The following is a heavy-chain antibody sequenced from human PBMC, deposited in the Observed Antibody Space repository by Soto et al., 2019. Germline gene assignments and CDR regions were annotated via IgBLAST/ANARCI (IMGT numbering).Heavy chain of an antibody. V-gene: IGHV1-8*01. D-gene: IGHD5-18*01. CDR2: MHPHSGNT. CDR1: GYTFPRYD. Sequence: QVQLVQSGAEVKKPGASVKVSCKASGYTFPRYDINWVRQATGQGLEWMGWMHPHSGNTGYPQKYQGRGNRTRNTSLSTAYRELSSLRSEDTAVYYCARGKRGYSSQTTNNYYYYYMAVWGKGTTVTVAS. CDR3: ARGKRGYSSQTTNNYYYYYMAV. J-gene: IGHJ6*03.